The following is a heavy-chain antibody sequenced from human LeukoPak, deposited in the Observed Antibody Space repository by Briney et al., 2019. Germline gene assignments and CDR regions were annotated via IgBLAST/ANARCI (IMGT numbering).Heavy chain of an antibody. CDR2: IYYSGST. Sequence: SETLSLTCTVSGGSISSGDYYWSWIRQPPGKGLEWIGYIYYSGSTYYNPSLKSRVTISVDTSKNQFSLKLSSVTAADTAVYYCAVTRIVGALFDYWGQGTLVTVSS. J-gene: IGHJ4*02. D-gene: IGHD1-26*01. CDR1: GGSISSGDYY. CDR3: AVTRIVGALFDY. V-gene: IGHV4-30-4*01.